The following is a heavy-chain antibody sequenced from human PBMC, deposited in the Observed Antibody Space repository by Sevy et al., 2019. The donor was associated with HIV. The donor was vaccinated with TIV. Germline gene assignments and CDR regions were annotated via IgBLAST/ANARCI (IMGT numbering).Heavy chain of an antibody. CDR2: IIPIFGTA. CDR1: GGTFSSYA. D-gene: IGHD6-19*01. CDR3: ARAEGSAVAGGYYYYYMDV. Sequence: SVKVSCKASGGTFSSYAISWVRQAPRQGLERMGGIIPIFGTANYAQQFQGRVTITADKSTSTAYMELSSLRSEDTAAYYCARAEGSAVAGGYYYYYMDVWGKGTTVSVSS. J-gene: IGHJ6*03. V-gene: IGHV1-69*06.